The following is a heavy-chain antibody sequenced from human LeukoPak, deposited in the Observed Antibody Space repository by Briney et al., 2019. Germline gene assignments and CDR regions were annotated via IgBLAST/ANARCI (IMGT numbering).Heavy chain of an antibody. D-gene: IGHD3-3*01. CDR3: ARVRFLESRHLILSANYYMDV. V-gene: IGHV4-39*07. CDR2: IYYSGST. J-gene: IGHJ6*03. Sequence: SETLSLTCTVSGGSISSSSYYWGWIRQPPGKGLEWIGSIYYSGSTNYNPSLKSRVTMSVDTSKNQFSLKLSSVTAADTAVYYCARVRFLESRHLILSANYYMDVWGKGTTVTVSS. CDR1: GGSISSSSYY.